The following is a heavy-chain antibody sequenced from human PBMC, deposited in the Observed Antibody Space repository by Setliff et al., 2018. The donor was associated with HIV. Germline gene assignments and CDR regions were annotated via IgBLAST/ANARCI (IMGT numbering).Heavy chain of an antibody. V-gene: IGHV3-23*01. D-gene: IGHD3-22*01. CDR1: GFTFSSYA. CDR3: AKDRGAYDYFDY. Sequence: PGESLKISCAASGFTFSSYAMSWVRQAPGKGLEWVSAISGSGGSTYYADSVKGRFAISRDNSKNTLSLQMNSLRAEDTAVYYCAKDRGAYDYFDYWGQGTLVTVSS. J-gene: IGHJ4*02. CDR2: ISGSGGST.